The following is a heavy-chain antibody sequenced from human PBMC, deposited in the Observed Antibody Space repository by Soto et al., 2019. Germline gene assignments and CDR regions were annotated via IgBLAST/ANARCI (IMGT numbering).Heavy chain of an antibody. D-gene: IGHD3-16*01. V-gene: IGHV4-4*02. CDR1: GGSISSNYW. Sequence: QVQLQESGPGLVKPSGILSHTCEVSGGSISSNYWWSWVRQPPGKGLEWIGEMYHSGSTNYNPSLKSRVTISVDKSNNQFFLDLTSVTAADTAVYYCARLHMITFGGHVYRPFDIWGQGTMVTVSS. CDR2: MYHSGST. J-gene: IGHJ3*02. CDR3: ARLHMITFGGHVYRPFDI.